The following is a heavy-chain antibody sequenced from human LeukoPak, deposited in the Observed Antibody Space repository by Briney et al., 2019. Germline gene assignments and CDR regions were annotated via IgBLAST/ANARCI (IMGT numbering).Heavy chain of an antibody. Sequence: TSETLSLTCTVSGYSISSDYYWGWIRQPPGKGLEWIGFIYHSGSTYYNPSLKSRVTISVDTSKNQFSLKLSSVTAADTAVYYCARVGYYDILTGYYKRAYFDYWGQGTLVTVSS. J-gene: IGHJ4*02. D-gene: IGHD3-9*01. CDR1: GYSISSDYY. CDR3: ARVGYYDILTGYYKRAYFDY. CDR2: IYHSGST. V-gene: IGHV4-38-2*02.